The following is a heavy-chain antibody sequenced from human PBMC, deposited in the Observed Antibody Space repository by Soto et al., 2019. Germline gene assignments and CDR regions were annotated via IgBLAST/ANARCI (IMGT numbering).Heavy chain of an antibody. J-gene: IGHJ4*02. D-gene: IGHD6-13*01. V-gene: IGHV3-15*07. CDR1: GFTLSNAW. CDR2: IKSKADGGTV. CDR3: CTDQGDSSSWYHFDY. Sequence: GGSLRLSCAASGFTLSNAWMHWVRQTPGKGLEWVGRIKSKADGGTVDYAAPVKGRFTISRDDSQNTLFLQMNSLNTEDTAVYYCCTDQGDSSSWYHFDYWGQGTAVTVSS.